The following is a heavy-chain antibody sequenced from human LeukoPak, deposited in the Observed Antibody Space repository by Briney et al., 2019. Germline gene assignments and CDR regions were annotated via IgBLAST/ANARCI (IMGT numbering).Heavy chain of an antibody. V-gene: IGHV3-53*01. CDR3: ARGIYTSSPRNPKNFFDY. Sequence: PGGSLRLSCAASGFTVSSNYMSWVRQAPGKGLEWVSVIYSGGSTYYADSVKGRFTISRDNAKNSLYLQMNSLRAEDTAVYFCARGIYTSSPRNPKNFFDYWGQGTLVTVS. J-gene: IGHJ4*02. CDR1: GFTVSSNY. CDR2: IYSGGST. D-gene: IGHD2-2*02.